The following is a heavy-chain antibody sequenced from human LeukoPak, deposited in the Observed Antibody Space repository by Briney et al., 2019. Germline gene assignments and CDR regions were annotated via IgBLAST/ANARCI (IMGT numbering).Heavy chain of an antibody. V-gene: IGHV4-4*07. CDR2: IYTSGGT. CDR1: GGSISSYY. D-gene: IGHD2-15*01. Sequence: SETLSLTCTVSGGSISSYYRSWIRQPAGKGLEWIGRIYTSGGTNYNPSLKSRVTMSVDTSKNQFSLKLSSVTAADTAVYYCARDWRYCSGGSCYSGWFDPWGQGTLVTVSS. CDR3: ARDWRYCSGGSCYSGWFDP. J-gene: IGHJ5*02.